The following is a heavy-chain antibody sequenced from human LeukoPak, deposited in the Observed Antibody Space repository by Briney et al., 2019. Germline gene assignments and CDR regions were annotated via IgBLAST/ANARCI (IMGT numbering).Heavy chain of an antibody. D-gene: IGHD6-13*01. J-gene: IGHJ4*02. CDR1: GVSMCSYY. V-gene: IGHV4-59*01. CDR3: AGGGSWFDY. Sequence: PSETLSLTCTVSGVSMCSYYWSWIRQPPGKGLEWIGYIYYSGSTNYNPSLKSRVTISVDTSKNQFSLKLSSVTAADTAVYYCAGGGSWFDYWGQGTLVAVSS. CDR2: IYYSGST.